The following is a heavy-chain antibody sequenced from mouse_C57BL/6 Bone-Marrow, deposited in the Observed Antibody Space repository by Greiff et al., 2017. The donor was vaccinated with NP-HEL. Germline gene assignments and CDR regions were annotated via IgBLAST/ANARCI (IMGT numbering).Heavy chain of an antibody. V-gene: IGHV1-61*01. CDR2: IYPSDSET. CDR3: ARSFYGNYAY. CDR1: GYTFTSYW. J-gene: IGHJ3*01. Sequence: QVQLQQPGAELVRPGSSVKLSCKASGYTFTSYWMDWVKQRPGQGLEWIGNIYPSDSETHYNQKFKDKATLTVDKSSSTAYMQLSSLTSEDSAVYYCARSFYGNYAYWGQGTLVTVSA. D-gene: IGHD2-10*01.